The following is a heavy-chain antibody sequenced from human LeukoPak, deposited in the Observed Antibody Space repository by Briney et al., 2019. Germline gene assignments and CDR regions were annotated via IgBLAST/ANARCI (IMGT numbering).Heavy chain of an antibody. D-gene: IGHD3-10*02. CDR3: ATIRCGLTDAICSNS. Sequence: SETLSLTCGVYGVSVNGYYWSWIRQPPGKGLEWIGEINHVGGTKYNPSLKSRAIISVDTPENQVSLKVASVTAADTAVYYCATIRCGLTDAICSNSWARGTLVTVSS. V-gene: IGHV4-34*01. CDR1: GVSVNGYY. CDR2: INHVGGT. J-gene: IGHJ4*02.